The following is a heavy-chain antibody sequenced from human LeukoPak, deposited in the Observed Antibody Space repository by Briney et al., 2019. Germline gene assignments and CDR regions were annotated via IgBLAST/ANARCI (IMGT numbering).Heavy chain of an antibody. D-gene: IGHD1-26*01. J-gene: IGHJ6*03. V-gene: IGHV3-30*02. CDR1: GFTFNTYG. Sequence: GGSLRLSCATSGFTFNTYGMYWVRQAPGKGLEWVTFIRYDGRNKNYADSVKGRFTISRDNSKNTLYLQMNSLRAEDTAVYYCAKGHSGNYYSYYMDVSTKGTTVTVSS. CDR3: AKGHSGNYYSYYMDV. CDR2: IRYDGRNK.